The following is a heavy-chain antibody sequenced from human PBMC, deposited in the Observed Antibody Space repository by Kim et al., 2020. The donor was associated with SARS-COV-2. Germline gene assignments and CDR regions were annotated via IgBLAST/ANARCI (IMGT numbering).Heavy chain of an antibody. V-gene: IGHV3-13*01. CDR3: ARAGFRKAGLDYVLDV. Sequence: GGSLRLSCAASGFAFNKYDMYWVRQATGKGLEWVSAIGTAGDTYYLGSVKGRFIISRDNAKNSLYLQMSSLTIGDTAMYYCARAGFRKAGLDYVLDVWGQGTTVIVSS. J-gene: IGHJ6*02. CDR2: IGTAGDT. CDR1: GFAFNKYD. D-gene: IGHD3-10*01.